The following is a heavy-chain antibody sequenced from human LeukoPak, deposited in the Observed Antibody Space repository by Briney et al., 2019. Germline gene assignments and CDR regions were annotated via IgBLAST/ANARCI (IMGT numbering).Heavy chain of an antibody. V-gene: IGHV4-61*01. Sequence: SETLSLTCTVSGGSVSSGTYYWSWIRQPPGQGLEWIGYIFYTGSTTYNPSLKSRVTISVDTSKNQFSLKLSSVTAADTAVYYCARGVMVQGSDYWGQGTLVTVSS. CDR2: IFYTGST. D-gene: IGHD3-10*01. J-gene: IGHJ4*02. CDR1: GGSVSSGTYY. CDR3: ARGVMVQGSDY.